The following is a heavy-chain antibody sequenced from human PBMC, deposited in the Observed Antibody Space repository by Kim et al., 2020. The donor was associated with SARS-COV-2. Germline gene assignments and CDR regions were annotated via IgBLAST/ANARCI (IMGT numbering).Heavy chain of an antibody. V-gene: IGHV4-59*13. D-gene: IGHD6-6*01. Sequence: RQPAGKGRDALENGNLDGHTSHPPSLKSPVHISGDTSENQFSLNLKSVTAADTAVYYCARATSIGGVDYWGQGALVTVSS. CDR2: GNLDGHT. CDR3: ARATSIGGVDY. J-gene: IGHJ4*02.